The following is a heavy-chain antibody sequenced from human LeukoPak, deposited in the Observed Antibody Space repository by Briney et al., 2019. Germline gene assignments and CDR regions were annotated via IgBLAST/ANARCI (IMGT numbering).Heavy chain of an antibody. CDR3: ARQGTYSNAIGLGH. Sequence: PSETLSLTCAVYGGSFNGYYWSWIRQPPGKGLEWIGEINHSGSTNYNPSLKSRVSISVDTSKNQFSLKLSSVTAADTAVYYCARQGTYSNAIGLGHWGQGTLVTVSS. D-gene: IGHD6-13*01. J-gene: IGHJ4*02. V-gene: IGHV4-34*01. CDR2: INHSGST. CDR1: GGSFNGYY.